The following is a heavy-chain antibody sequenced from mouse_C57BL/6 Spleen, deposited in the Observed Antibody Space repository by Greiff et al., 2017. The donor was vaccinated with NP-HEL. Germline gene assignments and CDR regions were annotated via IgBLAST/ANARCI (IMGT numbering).Heavy chain of an antibody. J-gene: IGHJ4*01. CDR2: IDPANGNT. V-gene: IGHV14-3*01. Sequence: VQLQQSVAELVRPGASVKLSCTASGFNIKNPYMHWVKQRPEQGLEWIGRIDPANGNTKYAPKFQGKATITADTPSNTAYLQLSSLTSEDTAIYYCARSGAMDYWGQGTSVTVSS. CDR3: ARSGAMDY. CDR1: GFNIKNPY.